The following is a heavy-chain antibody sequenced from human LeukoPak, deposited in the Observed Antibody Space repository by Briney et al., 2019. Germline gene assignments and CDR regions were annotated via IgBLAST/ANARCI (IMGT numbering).Heavy chain of an antibody. Sequence: PGGSLRLSCAASGFTFSSYWMSWVRQAPGKGLEWVANIKQDGSEKYYVDSVKGRFTISRDNAKNSLYLQMNSLRAEDTAVYYCATENAYYDFWSGYYRNLNWFDPWGQRTLVTVSS. CDR2: IKQDGSEK. CDR3: ATENAYYDFWSGYYRNLNWFDP. D-gene: IGHD3-3*01. J-gene: IGHJ5*02. V-gene: IGHV3-7*01. CDR1: GFTFSSYW.